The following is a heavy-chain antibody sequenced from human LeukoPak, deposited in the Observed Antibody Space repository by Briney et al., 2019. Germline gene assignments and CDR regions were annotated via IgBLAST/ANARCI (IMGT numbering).Heavy chain of an antibody. CDR1: GFSVRSNY. CDR3: ARDRRRLRGMNGDGDAFDI. J-gene: IGHJ3*02. D-gene: IGHD1-1*01. V-gene: IGHV3-53*01. CDR2: IYSDGSI. Sequence: PGGALRLSCAASGFSVRSNYISWVRQAPGKGLEWASMIYSDGSIFHADSVKGRFTMSRDNSRNTLDLQMNSLRVEDTAVYFCARDRRRLRGMNGDGDAFDIWGQGTMVTVSS.